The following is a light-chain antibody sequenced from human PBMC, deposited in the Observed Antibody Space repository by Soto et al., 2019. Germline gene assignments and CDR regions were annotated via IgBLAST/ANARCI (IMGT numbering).Light chain of an antibody. CDR3: ETWDSNTRV. CDR2: LEGSGSY. J-gene: IGLJ2*01. CDR1: SGHSSYI. Sequence: QSVLTQSSFASASLGSSVKLTCTLSSGHSSYIIAWHQQQPGKAPRYLMKLEGSGSYNKGSGVPDRFSGSSSGADRYLTISNLQFEDEANYYCETWDSNTRVFGGGTKVTVL. V-gene: IGLV4-60*02.